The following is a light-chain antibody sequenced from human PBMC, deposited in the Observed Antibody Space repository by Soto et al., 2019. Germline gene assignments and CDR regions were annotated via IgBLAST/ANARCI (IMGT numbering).Light chain of an antibody. J-gene: IGLJ1*01. CDR2: EVS. CDR3: SSYAGFTSYYV. Sequence: QSVLTQPASVSGSPGQSITISCTGTSSDFGNYNLVSWYQQSPGKAPKLMIYEVSKRPSGVSNRFSGSSSGNTASLTISGLQAEDEADYYCSSYAGFTSYYVFGTGTKVTVL. V-gene: IGLV2-23*02. CDR1: SSDFGNYNL.